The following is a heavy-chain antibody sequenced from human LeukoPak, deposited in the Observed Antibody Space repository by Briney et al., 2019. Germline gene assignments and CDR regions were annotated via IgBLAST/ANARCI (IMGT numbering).Heavy chain of an antibody. D-gene: IGHD2-2*02. CDR3: AKEDSYCSSSSCYSFDS. V-gene: IGHV3-23*01. CDR2: ISAGGEST. Sequence: PGGSLRLSCAASGFTFSSYAMSWVRQAPGKGLEWVSGISAGGESTYSADSVKGRFTVSRDNSKNTLYVQMNSLRVEDTALYYCAKEDSYCSSSSCYSFDSWGQGTLVTVSS. J-gene: IGHJ4*02. CDR1: GFTFSSYA.